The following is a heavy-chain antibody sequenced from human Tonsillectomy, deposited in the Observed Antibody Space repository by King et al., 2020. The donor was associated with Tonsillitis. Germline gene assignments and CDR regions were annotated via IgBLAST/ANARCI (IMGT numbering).Heavy chain of an antibody. J-gene: IGHJ6*02. V-gene: IGHV3-30*04. CDR3: ARSPTVVVASKHYYYGMDV. D-gene: IGHD2-15*01. CDR1: GFTSSIYA. CDR2: ISDDGSNK. Sequence: VQLVESGGGVVQPGRSLRLSCAASGFTSSIYAMHWVRQAPGKGLEWVAVISDDGSNKYNADSVRGRFTISRDNSKNTLYLQMNSLRAEDTAVYYCARSPTVVVASKHYYYGMDVWGQGTTVTVSS.